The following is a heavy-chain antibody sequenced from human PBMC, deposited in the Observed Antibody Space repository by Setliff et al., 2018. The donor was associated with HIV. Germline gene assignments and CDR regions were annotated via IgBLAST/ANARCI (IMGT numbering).Heavy chain of an antibody. CDR1: GFSFSDYY. CDR2: IGYSGTPI. CDR3: APLGGSRFYFDY. V-gene: IGHV3-11*04. J-gene: IGHJ4*02. Sequence: PGGSLRLSCAASGFSFSDYYMSWIRQTPRKGLEWISYIGYSGTPIYYADSVKGRFTISRDNAKNSLYLQMNSLRAEDTAVYYCAPLGGSRFYFDYWGQGTLVTVSS. D-gene: IGHD3-3*01.